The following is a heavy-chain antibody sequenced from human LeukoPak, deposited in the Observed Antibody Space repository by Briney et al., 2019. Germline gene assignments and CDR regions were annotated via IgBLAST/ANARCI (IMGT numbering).Heavy chain of an antibody. CDR2: IIPMFGTP. V-gene: IGHV1-69*06. D-gene: IGHD3-10*01. CDR1: GDTFTTYA. CDR3: ASWLRGVIGAFDI. J-gene: IGHJ3*02. Sequence: SVKVSCKTSGDTFTTYAIIWVRQAPGQGLEWMGGIIPMFGTPNYAQRLQGRVTITADKSTKTAYMELSSLRSDDTAVYYCASWLRGVIGAFDIWGQGTMVTVSS.